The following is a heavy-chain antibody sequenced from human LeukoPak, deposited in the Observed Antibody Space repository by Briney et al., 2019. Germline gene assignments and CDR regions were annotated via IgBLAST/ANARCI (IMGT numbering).Heavy chain of an antibody. Sequence: SVKVSCKASGGTFSSYAISWVRQAPGQGLEWMGGIIPIFGTANYAQKFQGRVTITTDKSTSTAYMELSSLRSEDTAVYFCARAIRGSKIASRYFLYYMDVWGKGTTLTVSS. V-gene: IGHV1-69*05. J-gene: IGHJ6*03. D-gene: IGHD1-26*01. CDR1: GGTFSSYA. CDR2: IIPIFGTA. CDR3: ARAIRGSKIASRYFLYYMDV.